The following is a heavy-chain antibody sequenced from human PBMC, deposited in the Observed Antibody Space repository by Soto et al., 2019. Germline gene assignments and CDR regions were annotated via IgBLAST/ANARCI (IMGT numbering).Heavy chain of an antibody. CDR3: AREGVAVAGTYYYYGMDV. CDR1: GFTFSSYG. J-gene: IGHJ6*02. V-gene: IGHV3-33*01. Sequence: QVQLVESGGGVVQPGRSLRLSCAASGFTFSSYGMHWVRQAPGKGLGWVAVIWYDGSNKYYADSVKGRFTISRDNSKNTLYLQMNSLRAEDTAVYYCAREGVAVAGTYYYYGMDVWGQGTTVTVSS. D-gene: IGHD6-19*01. CDR2: IWYDGSNK.